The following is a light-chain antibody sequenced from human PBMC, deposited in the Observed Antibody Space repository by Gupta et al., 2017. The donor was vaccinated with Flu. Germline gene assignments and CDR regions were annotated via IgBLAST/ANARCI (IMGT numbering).Light chain of an antibody. CDR2: GAS. Sequence: DIVLTQSPGTLSLSPGESATLSCRASQSVSSSYLAWYQQKPGQAPRLLIYGASSWATGIPDRFSGSESGTEFTLTISRLEPEDFAVYYCQQDGSLGRTFGEGTKVEIK. CDR1: QSVSSSY. V-gene: IGKV3-20*01. J-gene: IGKJ1*01. CDR3: QQDGSLGRT.